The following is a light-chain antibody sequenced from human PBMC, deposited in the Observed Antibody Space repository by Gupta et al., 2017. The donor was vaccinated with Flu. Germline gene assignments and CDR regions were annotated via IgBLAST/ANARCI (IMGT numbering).Light chain of an antibody. V-gene: IGLV1-40*01. CDR2: GNN. CDR1: TSNIGAGYD. J-gene: IGLJ3*02. Sequence: QFVLTQPPSVSGAPGQRVTISCTGSTSNIGAGYDVHWYQQVPGRAPKRLIFGNNNRPSGLAYRFSGSQAGTSASLALAGLQAEDEADYYCQSYDNSLSGSKVFGGGTKLTVL. CDR3: QSYDNSLSGSKV.